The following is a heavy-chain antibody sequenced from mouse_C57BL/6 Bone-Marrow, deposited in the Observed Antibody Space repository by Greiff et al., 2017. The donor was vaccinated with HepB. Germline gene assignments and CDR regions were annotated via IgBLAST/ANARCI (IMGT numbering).Heavy chain of an antibody. J-gene: IGHJ3*01. Sequence: VKLKESGPGLVAPSQSLSITCTVSGFSLTSYAISWVRQPPGKGLEWLGVIGTGGGTNYNSAPKSRQSISKDNSKSQIFLKMNSLQTDDTARYYCARTDDYDPFAYWGQGTLVTVSA. V-gene: IGHV2-9-1*01. CDR2: IGTGGGT. CDR1: GFSLTSYA. CDR3: ARTDDYDPFAY. D-gene: IGHD2-4*01.